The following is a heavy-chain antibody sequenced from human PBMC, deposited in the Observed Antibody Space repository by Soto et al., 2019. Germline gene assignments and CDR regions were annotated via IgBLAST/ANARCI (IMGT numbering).Heavy chain of an antibody. CDR2: IYYSGST. CDR1: GGSISSYY. CDR3: ARENRSGDFDY. Sequence: SETLSLTCTVSGGSISSYYWSWIRQPPGKGLEWIGYIYYSGSTNYNPSLKSRVTISVDTSKNQFSLKLSSVTAADTAVYYCARENRSGDFDYWGQGTLVTVSS. D-gene: IGHD3-22*01. V-gene: IGHV4-59*01. J-gene: IGHJ4*02.